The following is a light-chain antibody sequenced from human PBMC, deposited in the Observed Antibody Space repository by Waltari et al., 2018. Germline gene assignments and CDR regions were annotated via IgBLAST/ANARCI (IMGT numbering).Light chain of an antibody. CDR3: QKYDFLPAT. J-gene: IGKJ1*01. Sequence: EVVFTQSPGTLSLSPGERATLSCRASQGVGKYLAGYQQRPGQAPRLLLYHTSIRATGIPDRFSGGGYGTDFSLTISRLEPEDFAVYYCQKYDFLPATFGQGTTVEIK. CDR2: HTS. CDR1: QGVGKY. V-gene: IGKV3-20*01.